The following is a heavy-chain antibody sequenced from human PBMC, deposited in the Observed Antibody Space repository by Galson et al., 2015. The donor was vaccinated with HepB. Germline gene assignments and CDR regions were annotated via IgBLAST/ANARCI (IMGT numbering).Heavy chain of an antibody. V-gene: IGHV5-10-1*01. CDR3: ARRRRSTPSNDAMDV. CDR1: GYTFTNFW. CDR2: IDPSDSWT. D-gene: IGHD6-13*01. Sequence: QSGAEVKKPGESLRISCKASGYTFTNFWISWVRQMPGKGPEWMGRIDPSDSWTKYNPSFEGHITISAEKSVTTAYLHWSSLRTSDTGKYYCARRRRSTPSNDAMDVWGQGTPVIVSS. J-gene: IGHJ6*02.